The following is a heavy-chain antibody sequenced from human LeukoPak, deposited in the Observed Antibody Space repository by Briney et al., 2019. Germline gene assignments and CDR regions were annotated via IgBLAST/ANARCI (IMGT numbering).Heavy chain of an antibody. J-gene: IGHJ5*02. CDR3: ARGTHRIITMIVVVTPSA. CDR1: GFTFRNYW. CDR2: IKQDGSEK. V-gene: IGHV3-7*03. D-gene: IGHD3-22*01. Sequence: GGSLRLSCATSGFTFRNYWMSWVRQAPGKGLEWLANIKQDGSEKYYVDSVKGRFTISRDNAKNSLCLQMNSLRAEDTAVYYCARGTHRIITMIVVVTPSAWGQGTLVTVSS.